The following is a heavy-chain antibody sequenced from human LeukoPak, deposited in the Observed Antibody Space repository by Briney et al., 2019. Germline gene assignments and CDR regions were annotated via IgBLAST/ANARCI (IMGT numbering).Heavy chain of an antibody. CDR3: ARVEFGELSPYFDY. V-gene: IGHV3-74*01. CDR2: INSDGSST. D-gene: IGHD3-10*01. J-gene: IGHJ4*02. Sequence: GGSLRLSCAASGFTFSSYWMHWVRQAPGRGLVWVSRINSDGSSTSYADSVKGRFTISRDNAKNTLYLQMNSLRAEDTAVYYCARVEFGELSPYFDYWGQGTLVTVSS. CDR1: GFTFSSYW.